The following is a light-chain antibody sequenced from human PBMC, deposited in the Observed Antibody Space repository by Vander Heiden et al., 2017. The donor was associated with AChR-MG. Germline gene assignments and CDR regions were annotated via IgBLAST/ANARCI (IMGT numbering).Light chain of an antibody. CDR3: AVWDDSLGGWV. CDR1: SSNVGKNY. V-gene: IGLV1-47*01. J-gene: IGLJ3*02. CDR2: GDN. Sequence: QPVVTQPPSASGTPGQRVTISCSGSSSNVGKNYVYWYQQLTGTAPNLLIYGDNQRPSGVPDRFSGSKSGTSASLAISGPRSEDEADFYCAVWDDSLGGWVFGGGTKLTVL.